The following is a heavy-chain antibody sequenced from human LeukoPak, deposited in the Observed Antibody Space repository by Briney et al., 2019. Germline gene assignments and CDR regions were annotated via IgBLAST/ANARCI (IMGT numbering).Heavy chain of an antibody. CDR3: AREGYSGYQYYYYYYCMDV. J-gene: IGHJ6*02. V-gene: IGHV4-34*01. CDR1: GGSFSGYY. D-gene: IGHD5-12*01. Sequence: PSETLSLTCAVSGGSFSGYYWSWIRQPPGKGLEWIGEINHSGSTNYNPSLKSRVTISVDTSKNQFSLKLSSVTAADTAVYYCAREGYSGYQYYYYYYCMDVWGQGTTVTVSS. CDR2: INHSGST.